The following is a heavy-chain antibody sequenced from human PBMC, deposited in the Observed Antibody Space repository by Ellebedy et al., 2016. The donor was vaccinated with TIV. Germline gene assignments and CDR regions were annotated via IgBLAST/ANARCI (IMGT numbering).Heavy chain of an antibody. CDR1: GGSVSSGSYY. CDR3: ARGGGAVAGTDHGVAFDI. CDR2: IYYSGST. V-gene: IGHV4-61*01. D-gene: IGHD6-19*01. J-gene: IGHJ3*02. Sequence: GSLRLSCTVSGGSVSSGSYYWSWIRQPPGKGLEWIGYIYYSGSTNYNPSLKSRVTISVDTSKNQFSLKLSSVTAADTAVYYCARGGGAVAGTDHGVAFDIWGQGTMVTVSS.